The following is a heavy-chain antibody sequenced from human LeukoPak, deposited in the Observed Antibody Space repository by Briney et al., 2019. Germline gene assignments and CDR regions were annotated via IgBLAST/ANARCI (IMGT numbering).Heavy chain of an antibody. D-gene: IGHD2-2*01. CDR2: INTDGSST. CDR3: VRRHPPPSTSPTSYGMDV. J-gene: IGHJ6*02. CDR1: GFTFSGYW. V-gene: IGHV3-74*01. Sequence: GGSLRLSCAASGFTFSGYWMHWVRQAPGKGLVWVSRINTDGSSTTYADSVKGRFAISRDNAKNTLYLQMNSLRVEDTAVYHCVRRHPPPSTSPTSYGMDVWGQGTTVTVSS.